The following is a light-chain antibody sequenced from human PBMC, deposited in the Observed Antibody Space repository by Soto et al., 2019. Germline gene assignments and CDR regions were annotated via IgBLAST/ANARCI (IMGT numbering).Light chain of an antibody. J-gene: IGLJ1*01. CDR1: SSDVGGYNY. V-gene: IGLV2-14*01. Sequence: QSALTQPASVSGSPGQSITISCTGTSSDVGGYNYVSWYQQHPGKAPKLMIYDVSNRPPGVSNRFSGSKSGNTASLTISGLLAEDEADYYCSSYTSSSTLPYVFGTGTKVTVL. CDR3: SSYTSSSTLPYV. CDR2: DVS.